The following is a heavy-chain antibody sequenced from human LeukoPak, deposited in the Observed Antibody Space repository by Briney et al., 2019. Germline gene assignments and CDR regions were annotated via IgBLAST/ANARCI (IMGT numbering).Heavy chain of an antibody. Sequence: GESLKISCKGSGYRFTSYWIAWVRQMPRKGLEWMGIIYPGDSDTRYSPSFQGQVTISADKSISTACLQWSSLKASDTAMYYCARQSPLWYFDLWGRGTLVTVSS. CDR1: GYRFTSYW. CDR2: IYPGDSDT. CDR3: ARQSPLWYFDL. J-gene: IGHJ2*01. V-gene: IGHV5-51*01.